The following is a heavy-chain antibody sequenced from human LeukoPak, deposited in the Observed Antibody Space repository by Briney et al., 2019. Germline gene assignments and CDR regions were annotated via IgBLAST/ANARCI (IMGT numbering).Heavy chain of an antibody. J-gene: IGHJ4*02. CDR1: GFTFGDYA. Sequence: PGGSLRLSCTASGFTFGDYAMSWFRQAPGKGLEWVGFIRSKAYGGTTENAASVKGRFTISRDDSKSIAYLQMNSLKTEDTAVYYCTRKSGGMIVVVTYFDYWGQGTLVTVSS. CDR3: TRKSGGMIVVVTYFDY. D-gene: IGHD3-22*01. CDR2: IRSKAYGGTT. V-gene: IGHV3-49*03.